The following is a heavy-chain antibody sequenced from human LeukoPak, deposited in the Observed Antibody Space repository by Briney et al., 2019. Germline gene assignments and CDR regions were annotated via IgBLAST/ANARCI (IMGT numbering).Heavy chain of an antibody. V-gene: IGHV4-59*01. D-gene: IGHD3-22*01. CDR1: GGSFSGYY. J-gene: IGHJ4*02. CDR2: IYYSGST. CDR3: ARSTEYYYDSSGYYRIFDY. Sequence: SETLSLTCAVYGGSFSGYYWSWIRQPPGKGLEWIGYIYYSGSTNYNPSLKSRVTISVDTSKNQFSLKLSSVTAADTAVYYCARSTEYYYDSSGYYRIFDYWGQGTLVTVSS.